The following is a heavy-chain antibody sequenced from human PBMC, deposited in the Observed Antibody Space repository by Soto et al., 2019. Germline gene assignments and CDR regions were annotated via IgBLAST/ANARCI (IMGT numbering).Heavy chain of an antibody. CDR3: ARDLWGYCGTDCYPLDV. Sequence: SETLSLTCTVSGGSISGYYWSWIRQPPGKGLEWIGYMYKTGSTVYNPSFKSRVTISVDTSKNQFSQKLNSVTAADTAVYYCARDLWGYCGTDCYPLDVWGQGTTVTVSS. CDR2: MYKTGST. V-gene: IGHV4-59*01. CDR1: GGSISGYY. J-gene: IGHJ6*02. D-gene: IGHD2-21*02.